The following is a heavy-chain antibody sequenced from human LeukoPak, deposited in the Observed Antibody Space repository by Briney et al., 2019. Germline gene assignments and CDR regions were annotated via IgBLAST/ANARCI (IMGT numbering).Heavy chain of an antibody. CDR3: VLSTGHMYYFDY. CDR2: ISSSGPI. D-gene: IGHD6-19*01. V-gene: IGHV3-11*01. CDR1: AFTFSDYY. J-gene: IGHJ4*02. Sequence: GGSLRLSCAASAFTFSDYYMSWIRQAPGKGLEWISYISSSGPIWYADSVKGRFTISRDNAKNSLYLHMSSLRAEDTAVYCCVLSTGHMYYFDYWGQGSLVTVSS.